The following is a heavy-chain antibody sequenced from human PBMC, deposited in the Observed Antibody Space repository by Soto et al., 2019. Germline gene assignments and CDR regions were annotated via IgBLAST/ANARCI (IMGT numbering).Heavy chain of an antibody. CDR1: GYTFSNYG. CDR2: ISAYSGNT. V-gene: IGHV1-18*01. Sequence: GASVKVSCKASGYTFSNYGISWVRQAPGQGLEWMGWISAYSGNTNYAQKFQGRVTMTTDTSTSTAYMELRSLRSDDSAVYFCANWNNGIYFDFWGQGTQVTVSS. CDR3: ANWNNGIYFDF. D-gene: IGHD1-1*01. J-gene: IGHJ4*02.